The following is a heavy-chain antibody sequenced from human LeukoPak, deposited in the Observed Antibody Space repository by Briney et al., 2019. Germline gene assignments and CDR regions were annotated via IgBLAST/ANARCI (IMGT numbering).Heavy chain of an antibody. D-gene: IGHD6-13*01. J-gene: IGHJ4*02. V-gene: IGHV3-9*01. CDR3: AKEPLIAAAGTGMGYFDY. Sequence: PGGSLRLSCAASGFTFDDYAMHWVRQAPGKGLEWVSGISWNSGSIGYADSVKGRFTISRDNAKNSLYLQMNSLRAEDTALYYCAKEPLIAAAGTGMGYFDYWGQGTLVTVSS. CDR2: ISWNSGSI. CDR1: GFTFDDYA.